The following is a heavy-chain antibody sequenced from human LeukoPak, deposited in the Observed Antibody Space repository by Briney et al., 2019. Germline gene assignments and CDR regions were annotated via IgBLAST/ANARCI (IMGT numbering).Heavy chain of an antibody. V-gene: IGHV4-39*01. D-gene: IGHD4-17*01. CDR1: GGSISSSSYY. Sequence: SETLPLTCTVSGGSISSSSYYWGWIRQPPGKGLEWIGSIYYSGSTYYNPSLKSRVTISVDTSKNQFSLKLSSVTAADTAVYYCARTRATVTDYWGQGTLVTVSS. CDR3: ARTRATVTDY. J-gene: IGHJ4*02. CDR2: IYYSGST.